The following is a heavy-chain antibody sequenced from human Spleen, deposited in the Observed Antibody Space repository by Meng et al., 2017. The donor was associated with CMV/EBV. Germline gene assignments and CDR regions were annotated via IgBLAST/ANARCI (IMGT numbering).Heavy chain of an antibody. CDR3: ARGSMPRRGAGA. V-gene: IGHV4-34*01. D-gene: IGHD1-14*01. CDR1: GGSFRGYS. Sequence: AVCGGSFRGYSWRWIRQPPGNGLEWIGEINHSGSTNYIPSLKSRVTISVDTSKNQFSLKLSSVTAADTAVYYCARGSMPRRGAGAWGQGTLVTVSS. CDR2: INHSGST. J-gene: IGHJ5*02.